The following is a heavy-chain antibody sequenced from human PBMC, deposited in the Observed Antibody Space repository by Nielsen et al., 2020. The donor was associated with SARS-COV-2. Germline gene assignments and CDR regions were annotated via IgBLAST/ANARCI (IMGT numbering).Heavy chain of an antibody. J-gene: IGHJ4*02. Sequence: SETLSLTCTVSGGSISSDGSYWSWIRQHPGKGLEWIGYIYYSGSTYYNPSLKSRVTISVDTSKNQFSLKLSSVTAADTAVYYCARESRYYDFSLHWGQGTLVTVSS. CDR2: IYYSGST. CDR3: ARESRYYDFSLH. V-gene: IGHV4-31*03. CDR1: GGSISSDGSY. D-gene: IGHD3-3*01.